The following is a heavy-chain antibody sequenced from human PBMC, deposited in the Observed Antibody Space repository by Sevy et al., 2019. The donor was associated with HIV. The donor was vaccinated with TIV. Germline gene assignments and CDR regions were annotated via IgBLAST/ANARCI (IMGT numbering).Heavy chain of an antibody. CDR1: GFTFAKYS. D-gene: IGHD2-8*01. CDR3: AREGCTQPHDY. V-gene: IGHV3-23*01. J-gene: IGHJ4*02. CDR2: FSFGCGRI. Sequence: GGSLRLSCAASGFTFAKYSMSWVHQAPGKGLERVSTFSFGCGRINYADSVKGRFTISRDDSKNTLFLQMNSLRAEDTATYFCAREGCTQPHDYWGQGTLVTVSS.